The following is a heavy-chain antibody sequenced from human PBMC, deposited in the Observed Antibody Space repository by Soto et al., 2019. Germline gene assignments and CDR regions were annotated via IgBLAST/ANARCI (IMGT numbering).Heavy chain of an antibody. CDR1: GCTFDDYA. Sequence: EVQLVESGGGLVQPGRSLRLSCAASGCTFDDYAMHWVRQAPGKGLEWVSGISWNSGSIGYADSVKGRFTISRDNAKNSLYLQMNSLRAEDTALYYCAKDIALSGTVTTWSLGYWGQGTLVTVSS. CDR3: AKDIALSGTVTTWSLGY. J-gene: IGHJ4*02. V-gene: IGHV3-9*01. CDR2: ISWNSGSI. D-gene: IGHD4-17*01.